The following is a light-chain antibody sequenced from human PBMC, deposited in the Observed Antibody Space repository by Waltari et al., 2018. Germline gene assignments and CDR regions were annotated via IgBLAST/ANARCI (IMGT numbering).Light chain of an antibody. CDR1: HSISTY. V-gene: IGKV1-39*01. CDR3: QQSFTTTRT. Sequence: VQLTPSPSSLSASVGDRVPITCRASHSISTYLNWYQQKPGKAPNVLIYAASSLHSGVPSRFSGSGSGTDFTLTISSLQPEDFATYYCQQSFTTTRTFGQGTKVVIK. J-gene: IGKJ1*01. CDR2: AAS.